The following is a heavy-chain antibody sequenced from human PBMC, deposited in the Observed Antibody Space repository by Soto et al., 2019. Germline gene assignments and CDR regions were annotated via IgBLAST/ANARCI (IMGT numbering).Heavy chain of an antibody. CDR1: GYSFTSYW. J-gene: IGHJ4*02. V-gene: IGHV5-10-1*01. Sequence: EVQLVQSGAEVKKPGESLRISCKGSGYSFTSYWISWVRQMPGKGLEWMGRIDPSDSYTNYSPSFQGHVTISADKSSSTAYLQWSSLQASDTAMYYCARLPAAAGDNDLTFAYWGQGTLVTVSS. CDR3: ARLPAAAGDNDLTFAY. D-gene: IGHD6-13*01. CDR2: IDPSDSYT.